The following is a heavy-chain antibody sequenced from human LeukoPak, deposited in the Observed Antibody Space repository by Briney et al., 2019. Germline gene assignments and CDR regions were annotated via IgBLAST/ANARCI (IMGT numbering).Heavy chain of an antibody. J-gene: IGHJ6*04. CDR1: GFTFSSYW. V-gene: IGHV3-74*01. Sequence: GGSLRLSCAASGFTFSSYWMHWVRQAPGKGLVWVSRINSDGSRTTYADSVKGRFTISRDNAKNSLYLQMNSLRAEDTAVYYCAELGITMIGGVWGKGTTVTISS. D-gene: IGHD3-10*02. CDR3: AELGITMIGGV. CDR2: INSDGSRT.